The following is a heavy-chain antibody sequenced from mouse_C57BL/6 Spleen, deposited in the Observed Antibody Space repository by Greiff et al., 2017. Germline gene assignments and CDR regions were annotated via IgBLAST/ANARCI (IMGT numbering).Heavy chain of an antibody. Sequence: EVQVVESGGDLVKPGGSLKLSRAASGFTFSSYGMSWVRQTPDKRLEWVATISSGGSYTYYPDSVKGRFTISRDNAKNTLYLQMSSLKSEDTAMYYCARQEGYFDYWGQGTTLTVSS. V-gene: IGHV5-6*01. CDR2: ISSGGSYT. CDR3: ARQEGYFDY. J-gene: IGHJ2*01. CDR1: GFTFSSYG.